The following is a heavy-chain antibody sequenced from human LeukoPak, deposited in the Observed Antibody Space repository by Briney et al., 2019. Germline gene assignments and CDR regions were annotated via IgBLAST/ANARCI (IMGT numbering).Heavy chain of an antibody. D-gene: IGHD6-13*01. CDR2: ISWNSGSI. V-gene: IGHV3-9*01. CDR1: GFTFDDYA. J-gene: IGHJ4*02. Sequence: GGSLRLSCAASGFTFDDYAMHWVRQAPGKGLEWVSGISWNSGSIGYADSVKGRFTISRDNAKNSLYLQMNSLRAEDTALYYCAKVSSQLAFDYWGQGTLVTVSS. CDR3: AKVSSQLAFDY.